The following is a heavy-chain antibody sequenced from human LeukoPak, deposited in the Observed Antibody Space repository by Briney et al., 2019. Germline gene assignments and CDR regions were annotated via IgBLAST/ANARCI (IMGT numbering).Heavy chain of an antibody. J-gene: IGHJ4*02. CDR2: ISGRSSAI. D-gene: IGHD6-13*01. Sequence: PGGSLRLSCAASGFTVSGNYMSWVRQTPAKGLEWISYISGRSSAIKYADSVKGRFTISRDNAKNSLYLQMNSLRVEDTAVYYCARSLAVGGPYYDHWGQGVQVSVSS. CDR3: ARSLAVGGPYYDH. V-gene: IGHV3-11*06. CDR1: GFTVSGNY.